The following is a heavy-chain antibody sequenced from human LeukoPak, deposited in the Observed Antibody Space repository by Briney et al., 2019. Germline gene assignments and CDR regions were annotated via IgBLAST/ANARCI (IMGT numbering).Heavy chain of an antibody. CDR3: ARGGVGWLRSIPSYYYYGMDV. CDR1: GFTLSSYG. J-gene: IGHJ6*02. D-gene: IGHD5-12*01. V-gene: IGHV3-33*01. Sequence: PGGSLTLSCAASGFTLSSYGMHWVRQAPGKGLEWVAVIWYDGSNKYYADSVKGRFTISRDNSKNTLYLQMNSLRAEDTAVYYCARGGVGWLRSIPSYYYYGMDVWGQGTTVTVSS. CDR2: IWYDGSNK.